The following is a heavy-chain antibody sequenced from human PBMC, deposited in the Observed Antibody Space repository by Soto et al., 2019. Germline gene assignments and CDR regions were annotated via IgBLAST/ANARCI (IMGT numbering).Heavy chain of an antibody. J-gene: IGHJ4*02. CDR2: ISAYNGNT. D-gene: IGHD1-26*01. Sequence: GASVKVSCKASGYTFTSYGISWVRQAPGQGLEWMGWISAYNGNTNYAQKLQGRVTMTTDTSTSTAYMELSSLRSEDTAVYYCAREIVGATTARFDYWGQGTLVTVSS. V-gene: IGHV1-18*01. CDR1: GYTFTSYG. CDR3: AREIVGATTARFDY.